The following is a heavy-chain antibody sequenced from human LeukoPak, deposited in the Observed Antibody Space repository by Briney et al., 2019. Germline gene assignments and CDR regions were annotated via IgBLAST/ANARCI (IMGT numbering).Heavy chain of an antibody. CDR1: GGSISSYY. V-gene: IGHV4-59*01. J-gene: IGHJ2*01. CDR3: VRLSVVSPHRYFDI. CDR2: IYYSGST. D-gene: IGHD4-23*01. Sequence: SETLSLTCTVSGGSISSYYWSWIRQPPGKGLEWIGYIYYSGSTNYNPSLKSRVTISVDTSKNQFSLKLGSVTAADTAVYYCVRLSVVSPHRYFDIWGRGTLVTVSS.